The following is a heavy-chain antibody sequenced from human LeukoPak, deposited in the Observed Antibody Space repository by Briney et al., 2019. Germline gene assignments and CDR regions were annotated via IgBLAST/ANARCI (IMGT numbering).Heavy chain of an antibody. J-gene: IGHJ6*03. D-gene: IGHD2-2*01. CDR2: IYPGDSDT. CDR1: GYNFNSYW. CDR3: ARHKTDDCSSTSCQTGYYYYYMDV. V-gene: IGHV5-51*01. Sequence: GESLKISRKGSGYNFNSYWIGWVRQMPGKGLEWMGIIYPGDSDTRYSPSFQGQVTISPDQSISPAYLQWNSLKARGTAMKYWARHKTDDCSSTSCQTGYYYYYMDVRGKATTVTVCS.